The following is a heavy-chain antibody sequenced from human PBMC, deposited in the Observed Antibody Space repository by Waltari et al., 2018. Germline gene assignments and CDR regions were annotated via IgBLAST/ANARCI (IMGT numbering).Heavy chain of an antibody. CDR1: GGSINTGY. Sequence: QVQLQESGPGLVKPSETLSLTCTVSGGSINTGYWGWIRQVPGGGLEWIGYMYHTGSTNYNPTLESRVTIPVVRSKNRFSLRLSSVTAADTAVYYCAKSRSGYSSDWFDPWGQGTLVTVSS. D-gene: IGHD5-18*01. CDR2: MYHTGST. V-gene: IGHV4-59*01. CDR3: AKSRSGYSSDWFDP. J-gene: IGHJ5*02.